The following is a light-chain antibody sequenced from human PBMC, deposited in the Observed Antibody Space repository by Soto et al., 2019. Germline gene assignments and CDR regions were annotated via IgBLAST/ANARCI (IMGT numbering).Light chain of an antibody. CDR1: QSVNSNY. V-gene: IGKV3-20*01. CDR3: QQYDNSPQT. J-gene: IGKJ1*01. CDR2: GAS. Sequence: EIVLTQSPGTLSLSPGERATLSCRASQSVNSNYLAWYQQKPGQGPRLLMYGASSRATGIPDRFSGSGSGTDFTITISRLVPEDFAVYYCQQYDNSPQTFGQGTNVEIK.